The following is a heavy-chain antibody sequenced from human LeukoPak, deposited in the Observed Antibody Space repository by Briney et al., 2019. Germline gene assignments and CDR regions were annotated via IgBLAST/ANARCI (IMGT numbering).Heavy chain of an antibody. J-gene: IGHJ4*02. Sequence: SGPTLVNPTQTLTLTCTFSGFSLSTSGMCVSWIRQPPGKALEWLARIDWDDDKYYSTSLKTRPTISKDTSKNQVVLTMTNMDPVDTATYYCALITQYSSGWPPFDYWGQGTLVTVSS. D-gene: IGHD6-19*01. V-gene: IGHV2-70*11. CDR1: GFSLSTSGMC. CDR2: IDWDDDK. CDR3: ALITQYSSGWPPFDY.